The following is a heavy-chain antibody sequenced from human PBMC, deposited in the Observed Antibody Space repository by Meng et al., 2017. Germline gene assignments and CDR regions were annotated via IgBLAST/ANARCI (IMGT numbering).Heavy chain of an antibody. D-gene: IGHD7-27*01. Sequence: VELVGAGGGLVQPGGSLRLSCAASEFTFSISAMSWVRQAPGKGLEWVSGISGNGGSTFYADSVKGRFTISRDNSKNTLYLQMNSLRVEDTALYYCAKLGSDYWGQGTLVTVSS. CDR2: ISGNGGST. J-gene: IGHJ4*02. CDR1: EFTFSISA. CDR3: AKLGSDY. V-gene: IGHV3-23*04.